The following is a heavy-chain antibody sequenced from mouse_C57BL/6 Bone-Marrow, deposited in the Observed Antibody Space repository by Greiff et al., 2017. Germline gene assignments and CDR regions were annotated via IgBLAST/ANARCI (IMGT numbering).Heavy chain of an antibody. CDR1: GFNIKDDY. CDR3: TTGSSYTWFAY. J-gene: IGHJ3*01. Sequence: EVQLQQSGAELVRPGASVKLSCTASGFNIKDDYMHWVKQRPEQGLEWIGWIDPENGDTEFASKFQGKATITADTSSNTAYLQLSSLTSEDTAVXYCTTGSSYTWFAYWGQGTLVTVSA. D-gene: IGHD1-1*01. V-gene: IGHV14-4*01. CDR2: IDPENGDT.